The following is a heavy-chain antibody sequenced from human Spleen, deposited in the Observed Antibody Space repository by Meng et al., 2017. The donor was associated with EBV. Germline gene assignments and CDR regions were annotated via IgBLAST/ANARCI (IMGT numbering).Heavy chain of an antibody. V-gene: IGHV4-30-2*01. J-gene: IGHJ2*01. CDR1: GGSISSGSSS. CDR3: ARGGRVAATFWYFDL. D-gene: IGHD1-26*01. Sequence: QPPLQDSGPGLVKPSQPLTSTCAVSGGSISSGSSSWSWIRQPPGKGLQWIGYIYQSGGTYYNPSLKSRVTISADRSKNQFSLKLSSVTAADTAVYYCARGGRVAATFWYFDLWGRGTLVTVSS. CDR2: IYQSGGT.